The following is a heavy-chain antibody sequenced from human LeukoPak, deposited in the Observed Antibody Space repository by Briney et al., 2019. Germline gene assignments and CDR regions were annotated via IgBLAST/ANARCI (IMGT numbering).Heavy chain of an antibody. J-gene: IGHJ4*02. CDR1: GFSFSGYF. CDR3: AREARWDFDD. Sequence: GGSLRLSCAASGFSFSGYFMSWVRQAPGKGLEWIAFISSDGNSKYYADSVRGRFTISRDNAKNSLYLQMNSLRAEDTAVYYCAREARWDFDDWGQGGLVSVSS. CDR2: ISSDGNSK. D-gene: IGHD5-24*01. V-gene: IGHV3-11*04.